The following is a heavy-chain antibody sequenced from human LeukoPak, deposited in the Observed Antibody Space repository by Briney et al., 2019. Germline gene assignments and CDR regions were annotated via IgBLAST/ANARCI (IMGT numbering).Heavy chain of an antibody. V-gene: IGHV3-23*01. CDR2: ISGSGGST. Sequence: GGSLRLSCAASGFTFSSYAMSWVRQAPGKGLEWVSAISGSGGSTYYADSVKGRFTISRDNSKNTLYLQMNSLRAEDTAVYYCANQLLRYFDWLLIPYYFGYWGQGTLVTVSS. D-gene: IGHD3-9*01. CDR3: ANQLLRYFDWLLIPYYFGY. J-gene: IGHJ4*02. CDR1: GFTFSSYA.